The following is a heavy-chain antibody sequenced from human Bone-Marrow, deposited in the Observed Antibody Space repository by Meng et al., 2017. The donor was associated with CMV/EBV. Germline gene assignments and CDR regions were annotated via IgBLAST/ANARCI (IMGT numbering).Heavy chain of an antibody. D-gene: IGHD2-21*01. Sequence: QVELGESGGGIVQPGGSLRLSCAASGFTFSDYYMSWFRQAPGKGLECISYISGTGGDTNYADSVKGRFTISRDNAKNSLYLQMNTLRAEDTAIYYCARHGMWLIRNAYWGQGTLVTVSS. CDR3: ARHGMWLIRNAY. CDR2: ISGTGGDT. V-gene: IGHV3-11*05. J-gene: IGHJ4*02. CDR1: GFTFSDYY.